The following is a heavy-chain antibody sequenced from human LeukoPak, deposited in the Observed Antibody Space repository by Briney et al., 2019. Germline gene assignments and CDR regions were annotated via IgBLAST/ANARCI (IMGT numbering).Heavy chain of an antibody. CDR1: GFTFSSYS. J-gene: IGHJ4*02. Sequence: GGSLRLSCAASGFTFSSYSMNWVRQAPGKGLEWVSAISGSGGSTYYADSVKGRFTISRDNSKNTLYLQMNSLRAEDTAVYYCAKDQYGDCGADYWGQGTLVTVSS. D-gene: IGHD4-17*01. CDR3: AKDQYGDCGADY. CDR2: ISGSGGST. V-gene: IGHV3-23*01.